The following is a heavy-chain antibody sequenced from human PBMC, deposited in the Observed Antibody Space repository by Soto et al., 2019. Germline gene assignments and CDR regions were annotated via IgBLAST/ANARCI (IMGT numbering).Heavy chain of an antibody. J-gene: IGHJ6*02. CDR1: GYTFTSYG. Sequence: ASVKVSCKASGYTFTSYGISWVRQAPGQGLECMGWISAYNGNTNYAQKLQGRVTMTTXTXXSXXXMXLXXLRXDDTAVYYCARTYYYGSGDVWGQGTTDTVSS. CDR3: ARTYYYGSGDV. V-gene: IGHV1-18*01. CDR2: ISAYNGNT. D-gene: IGHD3-10*01.